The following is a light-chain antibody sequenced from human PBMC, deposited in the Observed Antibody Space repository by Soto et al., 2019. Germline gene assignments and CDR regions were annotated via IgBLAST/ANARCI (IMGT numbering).Light chain of an antibody. CDR1: QSISNC. CDR2: DAS. J-gene: IGKJ2*01. V-gene: IGKV1-5*01. CDR3: QQYNTYFYS. Sequence: DIQMTQSPSTLSASVGDRVTISCRASQSISNCLAWYQQKPGKAPKLLIYDASSLEDGAPSRFSGSGSGTEFSLPISSLRPDDFATYYCQQYNTYFYSFGQGTMLEIK.